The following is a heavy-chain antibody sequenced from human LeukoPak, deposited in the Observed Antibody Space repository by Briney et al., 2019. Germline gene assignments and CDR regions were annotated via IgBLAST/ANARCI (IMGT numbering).Heavy chain of an antibody. Sequence: GGSLRLSCAASGFTFSDYYMSWIRQAPGKGLEWVLYISSSGSTIYYADSVKGRFTISRDNAKNSLYLQMNSLRAEDTAVYYCARVTSGSYYVHYYYYMDVWGKGTTVTVSS. J-gene: IGHJ6*03. D-gene: IGHD1-26*01. CDR1: GFTFSDYY. V-gene: IGHV3-11*01. CDR2: ISSSGSTI. CDR3: ARVTSGSYYVHYYYYMDV.